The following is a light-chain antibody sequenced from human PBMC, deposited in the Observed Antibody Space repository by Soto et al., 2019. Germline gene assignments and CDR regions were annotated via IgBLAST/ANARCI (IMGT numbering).Light chain of an antibody. V-gene: IGKV1-27*01. CDR1: QGISNY. CDR3: QKYNSAPPFT. CDR2: AAS. Sequence: DIQMTQSPSSLSASVGDRVTITCRASQGISNYLAWYQKKPGKVPKLLIYAASTLQAGVPSRFSRSGSGTDFTLTISSLQHEDVATYYCQKYNSAPPFTFGPGTKVDIK. J-gene: IGKJ3*01.